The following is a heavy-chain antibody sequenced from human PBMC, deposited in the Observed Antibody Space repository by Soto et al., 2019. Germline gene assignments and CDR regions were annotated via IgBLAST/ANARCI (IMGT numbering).Heavy chain of an antibody. V-gene: IGHV4-31*03. D-gene: IGHD3-3*01. CDR1: GGSINSGGYY. Sequence: SETLSLTCTVSGGSINSGGYYWSWIRQHPGKGLEWIGYINYSGSTYYNPSLKSRVTISIDTSKNQFSLKPSSVTAADTAVYYCARAQTICGIITVFDYWGQGTLVTSPQ. CDR2: INYSGST. CDR3: ARAQTICGIITVFDY. J-gene: IGHJ4*02.